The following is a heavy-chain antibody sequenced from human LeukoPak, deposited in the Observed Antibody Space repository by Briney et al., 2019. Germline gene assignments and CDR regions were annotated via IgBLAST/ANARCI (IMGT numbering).Heavy chain of an antibody. V-gene: IGHV3-23*01. Sequence: GGSLRLSCPASGFTFNSYAMSWVRQAPWERLQWVSGISDSGGNTYYADSVRGRFTISRDNSKNTLYLQMNSLRAEDTAVYYCARHRSSWLIDYWGQGTLVTVSS. J-gene: IGHJ4*02. CDR1: GFTFNSYA. CDR3: ARHRSSWLIDY. CDR2: ISDSGGNT. D-gene: IGHD6-6*01.